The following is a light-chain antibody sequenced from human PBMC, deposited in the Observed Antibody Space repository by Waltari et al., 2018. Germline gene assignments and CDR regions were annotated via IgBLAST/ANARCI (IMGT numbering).Light chain of an antibody. J-gene: IGLJ2*01. Sequence: QSALTQPASVSGSPGQSITISCTGTSSDVGNYKRVSWYQQHPGKAPKLMIYAVSKRPSGVADRFSGSKSGDMASLTISGLQPGDEAEYFCSSYAGSSKGVFGGGTKVTVL. CDR1: SSDVGNYKR. V-gene: IGLV2-23*02. CDR3: SSYAGSSKGV. CDR2: AVS.